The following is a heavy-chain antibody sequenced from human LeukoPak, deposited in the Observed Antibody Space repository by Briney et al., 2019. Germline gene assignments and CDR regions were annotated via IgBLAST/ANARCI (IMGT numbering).Heavy chain of an antibody. V-gene: IGHV4-34*01. CDR3: ARVYGSGSYYNGYYYYYMDV. CDR1: GGSFSGYY. J-gene: IGHJ6*03. CDR2: MNHSGST. Sequence: SETLSLTCAVYGGSFSGYYWSWIRQPPGKGLEWIGEMNHSGSTNNNPSLKSRVTFSVDTSKNQFSLKLSSVTAADTAVYYCARVYGSGSYYNGYYYYYMDVWGKGTTVTISS. D-gene: IGHD3-10*01.